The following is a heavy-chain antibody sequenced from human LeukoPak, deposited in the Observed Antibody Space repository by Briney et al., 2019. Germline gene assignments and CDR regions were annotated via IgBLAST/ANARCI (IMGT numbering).Heavy chain of an antibody. CDR3: AKDLRERSYYYFDY. CDR1: GFSVSSNY. V-gene: IGHV3-66*01. D-gene: IGHD1-26*01. Sequence: GGSLRLSCEASGFSVSSNYMSWVRQAPGKGLEWVSVFYASGSTSYTDSVKGRFTISRDISKNSLYLHMNSLRPEDTAVYYCAKDLRERSYYYFDYWGQGTLVTVSS. J-gene: IGHJ4*02. CDR2: FYASGST.